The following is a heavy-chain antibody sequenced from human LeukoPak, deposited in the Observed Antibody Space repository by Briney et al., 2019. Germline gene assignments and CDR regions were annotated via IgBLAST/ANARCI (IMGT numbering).Heavy chain of an antibody. CDR1: GLAFSAYK. D-gene: IGHD2-15*01. CDR3: VVGGSPGY. V-gene: IGHV3-74*01. CDR2: ISTDGYTT. J-gene: IGHJ4*02. Sequence: PGGSLRLSCAASGLAFSAYKMHWVRQAPRKGLVWVSCISTDGYTTDYADFVQGRFTASRDNTKSTWSLEMNSLRAEDTAVYYCVVGGSPGYWGQGTLVTVSS.